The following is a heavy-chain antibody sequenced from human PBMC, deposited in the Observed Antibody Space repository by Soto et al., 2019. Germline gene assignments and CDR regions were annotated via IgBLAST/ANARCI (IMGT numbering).Heavy chain of an antibody. V-gene: IGHV1-69*01. CDR1: GGTFSSYA. CDR2: IITIFGTA. J-gene: IGHJ6*02. D-gene: IGHD3-22*01. CDR3: ARDGKTYYYDGSGYSQNGNLDV. Sequence: QVQLVQSGAEVKKPGSSVKVSCKASGGTFSSYAISWVRQAPGQGLEWMGGIITIFGTANYAQKFQGRVTITADESTSTAYMELSSLRSEDTAVYYCARDGKTYYYDGSGYSQNGNLDVWGQGTTVTVSS.